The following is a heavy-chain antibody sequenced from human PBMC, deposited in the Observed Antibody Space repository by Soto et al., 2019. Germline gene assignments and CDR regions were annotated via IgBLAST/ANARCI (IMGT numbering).Heavy chain of an antibody. D-gene: IGHD6-6*01. CDR3: ARSQTQLGPTPFFDYYYGMDV. Sequence: SVKVSCKASGGTFSSYAISWVRQAPGQGLEWMGGIIPIFGTANYAQKFQGRVTITADESTSTAYMELSSLRSEDTAVYYCARSQTQLGPTPFFDYYYGMDVWGQGTTVTVSS. CDR2: IIPIFGTA. J-gene: IGHJ6*02. CDR1: GGTFSSYA. V-gene: IGHV1-69*13.